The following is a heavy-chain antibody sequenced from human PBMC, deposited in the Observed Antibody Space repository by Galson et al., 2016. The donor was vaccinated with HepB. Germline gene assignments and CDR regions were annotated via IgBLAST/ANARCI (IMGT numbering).Heavy chain of an antibody. CDR1: GFIFSGYT. CDR2: ISYDGSNK. Sequence: SLRLSCAASGFIFSGYTMHWVRQAPGKGLEWVAVISYDGSNKYYADSVKGRFTISRDNSKNTLYLQMNSLRAEDTAVYYCARTYGSGSYRRDAFDIWGQGTMVTVSS. CDR3: ARTYGSGSYRRDAFDI. V-gene: IGHV3-30*19. J-gene: IGHJ3*02. D-gene: IGHD3-10*01.